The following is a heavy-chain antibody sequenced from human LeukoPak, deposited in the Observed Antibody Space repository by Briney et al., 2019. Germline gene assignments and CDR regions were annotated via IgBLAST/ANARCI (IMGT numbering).Heavy chain of an antibody. CDR2: IIPIFGTA. D-gene: IGHD6-19*01. CDR1: GGTFSSYA. CDR3: ASLGRAGTGY. Sequence: ASVKVSCKASGGTFSSYAISWVRQAPGQGLEWMGGIIPIFGTANYAQKFQGRVTITTDESTSTAYMELSSLRSEDTAVYYCASLGRAGTGYWGQGTLVTVSS. J-gene: IGHJ4*02. V-gene: IGHV1-69*05.